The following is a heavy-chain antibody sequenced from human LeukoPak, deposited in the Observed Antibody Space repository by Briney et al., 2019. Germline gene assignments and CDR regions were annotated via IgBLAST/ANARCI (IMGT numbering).Heavy chain of an antibody. J-gene: IGHJ3*02. CDR2: IYHSGST. Sequence: SETLSLTCAVSGGSISSNNWWSWVRQPPGKGLEWIGEIYHSGSTNYNPSLKSRVTISVDTSKNQFSLKLSSVTAADTAVYYCARVRHGAFDIWGQGTMVTVSS. CDR3: ARVRHGAFDI. V-gene: IGHV4-4*02. CDR1: GGSISSNNW.